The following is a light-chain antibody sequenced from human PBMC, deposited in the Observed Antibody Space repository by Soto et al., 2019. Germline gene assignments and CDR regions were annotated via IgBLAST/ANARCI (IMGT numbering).Light chain of an antibody. V-gene: IGKV1-39*01. Sequence: DIQMTQSPSSLSASVGDRVTITCRASQRISSSLNWYQQKPGQAPKLQIYAASSLQSGVPSRFSGSGSGTDFTLTISSLQLEDFATYYCQQTYSTPHTFGQGTKLEIE. CDR1: QRISSS. CDR2: AAS. J-gene: IGKJ2*01. CDR3: QQTYSTPHT.